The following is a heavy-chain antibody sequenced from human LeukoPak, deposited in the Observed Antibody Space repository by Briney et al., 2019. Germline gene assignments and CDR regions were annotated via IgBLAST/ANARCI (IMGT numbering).Heavy chain of an antibody. CDR1: GFTFSSYA. Sequence: PGGSLRLSCAASGFTFSSYAMHWVRQAPGKGLEWVAVISYDGSNKYYADSVKGRFTISGDNSKNTLYLQMNSLRAEDTAVYYCARDPYPMTYCSSTSCYYYYYGMDVWGQGTTVTVSS. CDR3: ARDPYPMTYCSSTSCYYYYYGMDV. J-gene: IGHJ6*02. D-gene: IGHD2-2*01. V-gene: IGHV3-30*04. CDR2: ISYDGSNK.